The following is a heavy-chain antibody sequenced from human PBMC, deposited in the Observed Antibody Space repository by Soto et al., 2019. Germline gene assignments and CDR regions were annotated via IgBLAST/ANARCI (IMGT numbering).Heavy chain of an antibody. Sequence: ASVKVSCKASGYPFSDNQIHWLRRAPGQGLEWMGXIXPXXXDXNXAXKXXXXVTMTRDTSSDTAYLELTGLTSDDTATYYCARKHSLDYIRWGLDPWGQGTLVTVSS. V-gene: IGHV1-2*02. J-gene: IGHJ5*02. CDR1: GYPFSDNQ. D-gene: IGHD4-4*01. CDR2: IXPXXXDX. CDR3: ARKHSLDYIRWGLDP.